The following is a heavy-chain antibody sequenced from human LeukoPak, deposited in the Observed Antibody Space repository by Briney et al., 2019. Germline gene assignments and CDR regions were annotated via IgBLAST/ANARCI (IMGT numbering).Heavy chain of an antibody. D-gene: IGHD2-2*01. CDR1: GFTFSSYG. V-gene: IGHV3-30*18. Sequence: PGRSLRLSCEASGFTFSSYGMQWVRQAPGMGPEWVSVISHDGTVTHYADSVKGRFTISRDRSTNTLYLQMDSLRVEDTAVYYCAKEGSQYASSWFDHWGQRTLVTVSS. J-gene: IGHJ5*02. CDR3: AKEGSQYASSWFDH. CDR2: ISHDGTVT.